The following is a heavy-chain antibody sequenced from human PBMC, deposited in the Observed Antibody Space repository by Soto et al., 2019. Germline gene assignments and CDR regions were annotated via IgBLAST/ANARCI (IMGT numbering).Heavy chain of an antibody. J-gene: IGHJ4*02. CDR2: INPINGIA. V-gene: IGHV1-69*04. CDR1: GGTFSSYT. CDR3: ARDLGGWPDY. Sequence: ASVKVSCKASGGTFSSYTISWVRQAPGQGLEWMGRINPINGIAKYAQKFQGRVTITRDTSASTAYMELSSLRSEDTAVYYCARDLGGWPDYWGQGTLVTVSS. D-gene: IGHD2-15*01.